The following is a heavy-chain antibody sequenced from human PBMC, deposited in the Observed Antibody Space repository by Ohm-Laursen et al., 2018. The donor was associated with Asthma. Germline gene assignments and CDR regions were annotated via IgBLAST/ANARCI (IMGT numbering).Heavy chain of an antibody. V-gene: IGHV3-30-3*01. CDR3: ARRYGSGSYQGHYFDY. D-gene: IGHD3-10*01. J-gene: IGHJ4*02. Sequence: SLRLSCTASGFTFSSYAMHWVRQAPGKGLEWVAVISYDGSNKYYADSVKGRFTISRDNSKNTLYLQMNSLRAEDTAVYYCARRYGSGSYQGHYFDYWGQGTLVTVSS. CDR1: GFTFSSYA. CDR2: ISYDGSNK.